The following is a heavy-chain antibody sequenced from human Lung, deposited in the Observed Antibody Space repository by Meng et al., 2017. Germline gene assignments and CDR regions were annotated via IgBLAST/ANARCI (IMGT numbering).Heavy chain of an antibody. CDR1: GAPLSSRNW. V-gene: IGHV4-4*02. CDR2: IYHSWRP. J-gene: IGHJ5*02. D-gene: IGHD3-3*01. CDR3: VRGGQDQAYYDFWSGPFDP. Sequence: SGPGLVQPSGPRPLTCTVFGAPLSSRNWLSWVRQSPGKGLECIWEIYHSWRPNYNPSLESRVTISLDKSQNHFSLKVKSVTAADTAVYYCVRGGQDQAYYDFWSGPFDPWGQGTLVTVSS.